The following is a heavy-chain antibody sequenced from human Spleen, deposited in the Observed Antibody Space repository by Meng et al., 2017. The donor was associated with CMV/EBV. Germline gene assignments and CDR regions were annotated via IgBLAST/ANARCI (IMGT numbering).Heavy chain of an antibody. CDR2: INHSGST. D-gene: IGHD2-15*01. CDR1: GGSFSGYY. J-gene: IGHJ4*02. V-gene: IGHV4-34*01. Sequence: QAQLQQWGAGLLKPSETLSLTCAVYGGSFSGYYWSWIRQPPGKGLEWIGEINHSGSTNYNPSLKSRVTISVDTSKNQFSLKLSSVTAADTAVYYCARDGGYHRAAGPYWGQGTLVTVSS. CDR3: ARDGGYHRAAGPY.